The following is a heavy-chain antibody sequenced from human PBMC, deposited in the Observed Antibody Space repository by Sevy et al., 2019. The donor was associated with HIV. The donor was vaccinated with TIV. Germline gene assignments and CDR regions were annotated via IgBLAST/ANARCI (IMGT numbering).Heavy chain of an antibody. V-gene: IGHV4-59*02. CDR1: GGSVSGYF. CDR2: IHHSGTT. J-gene: IGHJ4*01. CDR3: TRVDSSGHSDY. Sequence: SETLSLTCTVSGGSVSGYFWSWIRQPPGRGLEWIGNIHHSGTTKYHPSLKSRLTISVDTSKNQFSLILTSATAADTAVYYCTRVDSSGHSDYWGHGTPVTVSS. D-gene: IGHD3-22*01.